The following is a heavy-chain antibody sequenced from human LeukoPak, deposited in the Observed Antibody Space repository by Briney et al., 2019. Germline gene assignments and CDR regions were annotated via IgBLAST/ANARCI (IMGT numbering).Heavy chain of an antibody. CDR3: AREGYGDY. J-gene: IGHJ4*02. D-gene: IGHD5-12*01. V-gene: IGHV4-34*01. CDR2: INHSGRT. Sequence: SETLSLTCAVYGGSFSHHYWSWVRQPPGKGLEWIGEINHSGRTNYNPSLKSRVTISVDTSKNQFSLNLKSVTVADTAIYYCAREGYGDYWGQGTQVTVSS. CDR1: GGSFSHHY.